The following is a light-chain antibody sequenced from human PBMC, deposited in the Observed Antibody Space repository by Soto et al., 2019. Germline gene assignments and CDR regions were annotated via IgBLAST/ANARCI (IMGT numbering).Light chain of an antibody. J-gene: IGKJ3*01. V-gene: IGKV3-15*01. Sequence: EILMTQSPATLSVSLGERATLSCRASQSVSVSLAWYQQKPGKAPRLLIYNAATRATGIPARFSGSGSGAEFTLTISSMQSEDFAVYYCQQYNDWPFTFGPGTKVDIK. CDR3: QQYNDWPFT. CDR1: QSVSVS. CDR2: NAA.